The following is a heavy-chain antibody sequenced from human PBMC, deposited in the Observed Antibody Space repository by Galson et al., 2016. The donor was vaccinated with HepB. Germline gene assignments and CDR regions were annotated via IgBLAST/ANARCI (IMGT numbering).Heavy chain of an antibody. Sequence: SLRLSCAVSGFSVSNNYMSWVRQAPGKGLEWVAVIYGGGDTYYADSVRGRFTISRDNSKNTQYLQMKSLRVEDTAVYYCTSQRVYGRLTSDWGQGTLVTVSS. CDR1: GFSVSNNY. D-gene: IGHD6-13*01. V-gene: IGHV3-53*01. J-gene: IGHJ4*02. CDR2: IYGGGDT. CDR3: TSQRVYGRLTSD.